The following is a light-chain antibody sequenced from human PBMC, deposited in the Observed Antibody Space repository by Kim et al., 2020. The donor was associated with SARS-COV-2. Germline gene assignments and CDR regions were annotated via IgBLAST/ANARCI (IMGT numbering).Light chain of an antibody. CDR3: QQYFSTDEYS. CDR1: QSVYYRSDNTNY. Sequence: ATIHGKSSQSVYYRSDNTNYLAWYQQRPGLPPRLLIYWASTRESGVPDRFTGSGSGTDFTLTINNVQAEDVAMYYCQQYFSTDEYSFGQGTKLEI. CDR2: WAS. V-gene: IGKV4-1*01. J-gene: IGKJ2*03.